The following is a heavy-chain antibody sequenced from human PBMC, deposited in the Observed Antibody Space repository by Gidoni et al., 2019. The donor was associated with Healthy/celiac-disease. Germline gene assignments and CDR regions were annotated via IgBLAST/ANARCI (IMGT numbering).Heavy chain of an antibody. Sequence: QVQLVQSGSELKKPGASVKVSCKASGYTFTSYAMNWVRQAPGQGLEWMGWINTNTGNPTYAQGFTGPFVFSFDTSVSTAYLQLSSLKAEDTAVYSCAAWCFGELFTPGWFDPWGQGTLVTVSS. CDR3: AAWCFGELFTPGWFDP. V-gene: IGHV7-4-1*02. CDR2: INTNTGNP. D-gene: IGHD3-10*01. J-gene: IGHJ5*02. CDR1: GYTFTSYA.